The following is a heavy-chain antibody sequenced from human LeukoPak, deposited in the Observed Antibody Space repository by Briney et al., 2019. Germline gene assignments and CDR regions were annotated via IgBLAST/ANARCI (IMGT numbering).Heavy chain of an antibody. J-gene: IGHJ6*02. CDR1: GFTFSSYS. CDR3: ARDTQPYSHYYYYGMDV. Sequence: GGSLRLSCAASGFTFSSYSMNWVRQAPGKGLEWVSSISSSSSYIYYADSVKGRFTISRDNAKNSLYLQMNSLRAEDTAVYYCARDTQPYSHYYYYGMDVWGQGTLVTVSS. V-gene: IGHV3-21*01. CDR2: ISSSSSYI. D-gene: IGHD2-15*01.